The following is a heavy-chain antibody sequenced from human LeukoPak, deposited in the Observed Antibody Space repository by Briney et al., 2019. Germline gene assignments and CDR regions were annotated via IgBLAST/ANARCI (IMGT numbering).Heavy chain of an antibody. CDR1: GYTFTSYY. Sequence: ASVKVSCKASGYTFTSYYMHWVRQAPGQGLEWMGTINPNDGSTSYAQKFQGGVTMTRDTSTSTVYMELSSLRSEDTAVYYCAREVVVVAATSYYYYGMDVWGQGTTVTVSS. V-gene: IGHV1-46*01. D-gene: IGHD2-15*01. CDR3: AREVVVVAATSYYYYGMDV. J-gene: IGHJ6*02. CDR2: INPNDGST.